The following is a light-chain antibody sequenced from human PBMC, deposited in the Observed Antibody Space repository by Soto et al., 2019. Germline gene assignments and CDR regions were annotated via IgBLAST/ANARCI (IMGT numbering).Light chain of an antibody. CDR3: QQGDSFPFT. Sequence: DIQMTQSPSSLSASVGNRVTITCRASQSISTYLNWYQQKPGKAPKLLIYGTSTLQSGVPSRFSGSGSGTDFTLTISSLQPEDFATYFCQQGDSFPFTFGGGTKVDIK. CDR1: QSISTY. CDR2: GTS. V-gene: IGKV1-39*01. J-gene: IGKJ4*01.